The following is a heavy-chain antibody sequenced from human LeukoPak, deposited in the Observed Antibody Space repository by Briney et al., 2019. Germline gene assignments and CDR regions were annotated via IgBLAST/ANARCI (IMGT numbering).Heavy chain of an antibody. CDR3: AREDYNWFDP. CDR2: ISSSSSYI. J-gene: IGHJ5*02. Sequence: GGSLRLSCAASGFTFSSYSMNWVRQAPGKGLEWVSSISSSSSYINYADSVKGRFTISRDNAKNSLYLQMNSQRAEDTAVYYCAREDYNWFDPWGQGTLVTVSS. V-gene: IGHV3-21*01. CDR1: GFTFSSYS. D-gene: IGHD4/OR15-4a*01.